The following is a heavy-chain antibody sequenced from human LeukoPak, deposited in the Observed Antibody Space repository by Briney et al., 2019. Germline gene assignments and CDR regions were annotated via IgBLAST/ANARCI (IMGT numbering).Heavy chain of an antibody. D-gene: IGHD1-1*01. CDR1: GFTVSSNY. V-gene: IGHV3-53*01. Sequence: GGSLRLSCAASGFTVSSNYMSWVRQAPGKGLERVSVIYSGGSTYYADSVKGRFTISRDNSKNTLYLQMNSLRAEDTAVYYCGSRALAGEFDYWGQGTLVTVSS. J-gene: IGHJ4*02. CDR2: IYSGGST. CDR3: GSRALAGEFDY.